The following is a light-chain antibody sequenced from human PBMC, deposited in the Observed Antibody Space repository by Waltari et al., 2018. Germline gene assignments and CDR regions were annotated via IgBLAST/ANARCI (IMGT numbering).Light chain of an antibody. CDR2: DVN. CDR1: NSYIPAYSY. V-gene: IGLV2-14*03. Sequence: QSALPQPASVSGSPGQSITTSCPSTNSYIPAYSYVSWYQHHPGKAPKVIIYDVNKRPSGVSDRFSGSKSGNTASLTISGLQADDEADYYCNSYTRTSTLYVFGSGTTVTVI. J-gene: IGLJ1*01. CDR3: NSYTRTSTLYV.